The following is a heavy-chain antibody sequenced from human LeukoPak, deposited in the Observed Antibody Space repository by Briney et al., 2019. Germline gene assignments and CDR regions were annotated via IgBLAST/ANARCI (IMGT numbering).Heavy chain of an antibody. CDR1: GGSISSGGYY. Sequence: SETLSLTCTVSGGSISSGGYYWSWIRQPPGKGLEWIGYIYHSGSTYYNPSLKSRVTISVDRSKNQFSLKLSSVTAADTAVYYCARDAVLLWFGELEDAFDIWGQGTMVTVSS. D-gene: IGHD3-10*01. V-gene: IGHV4-30-2*01. CDR2: IYHSGST. J-gene: IGHJ3*02. CDR3: ARDAVLLWFGELEDAFDI.